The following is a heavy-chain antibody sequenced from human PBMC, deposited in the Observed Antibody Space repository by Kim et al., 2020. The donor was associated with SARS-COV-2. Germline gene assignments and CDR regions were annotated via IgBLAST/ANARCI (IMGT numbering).Heavy chain of an antibody. CDR2: IYHSGGT. D-gene: IGHD2-2*01. V-gene: IGHV4-34*01. Sequence: SETLSLTCAVYGGSLSGYYWSWIRQPPGKGLEWIGEIYHSGGTNYNPSLKSRVTISVDTSKNQFSLILSSVTAADTAVYYCGRGPKYQVLFSYYNGLDVWGQGTTVTVSS. J-gene: IGHJ6*02. CDR1: GGSLSGYY. CDR3: GRGPKYQVLFSYYNGLDV.